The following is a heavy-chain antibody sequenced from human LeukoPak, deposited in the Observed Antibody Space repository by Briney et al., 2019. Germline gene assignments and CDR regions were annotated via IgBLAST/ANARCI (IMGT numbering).Heavy chain of an antibody. J-gene: IGHJ3*02. V-gene: IGHV1-69*13. Sequence: SVKVSCKASGGTFSSYAISWVRQAPGQGLEWMGRIIPIFGTANYAQKFQGRVTITADESTSTAYMELSSLRSEDTAVYYCARDLLPGYCTNGVCYTSSAFDIWGQGTMVTVSS. CDR3: ARDLLPGYCTNGVCYTSSAFDI. CDR2: IIPIFGTA. CDR1: GGTFSSYA. D-gene: IGHD2-8*01.